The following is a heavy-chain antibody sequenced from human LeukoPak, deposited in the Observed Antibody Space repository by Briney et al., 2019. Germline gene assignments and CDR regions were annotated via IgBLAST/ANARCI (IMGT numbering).Heavy chain of an antibody. D-gene: IGHD3-22*01. CDR2: IYSGGST. J-gene: IGHJ4*02. CDR3: ARDPRVSSGCYPS. V-gene: IGHV3-66*01. CDR1: GFTVSSNY. Sequence: GGSLRLSCAASGFTVSSNYMSWVRRAPGKGLEWVSVIYSGGSTYYADSVKGRFTISRDNSKNTLYLQMNSLRAEDTAVYYCARDPRVSSGCYPSWGQGTLDTVSS.